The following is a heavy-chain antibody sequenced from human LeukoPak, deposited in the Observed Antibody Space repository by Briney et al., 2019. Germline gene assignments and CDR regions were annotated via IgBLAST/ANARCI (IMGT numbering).Heavy chain of an antibody. Sequence: SGTLSLTCALSGGSISSSNWWSWVRQPPGRGLEWIGEIYHSGSTNYNPSLKSRVTISVDKSKNQFSLRMSSVTAADRAVYYCARSGYGYGSDSFDYWGQGTMVTVSS. J-gene: IGHJ4*02. CDR1: GGSISSSNW. D-gene: IGHD5-18*01. V-gene: IGHV4-4*02. CDR2: IYHSGST. CDR3: ARSGYGYGSDSFDY.